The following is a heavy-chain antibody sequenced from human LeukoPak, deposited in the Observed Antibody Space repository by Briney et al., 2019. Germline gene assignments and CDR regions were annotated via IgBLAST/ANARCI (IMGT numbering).Heavy chain of an antibody. Sequence: GGSLRLSCAASGFTFNNYAMTWVRQAPGKGLEWVSGISGGGGGTYHADSVKGRFIISRDNSKNMLYLQMNSLRAEDTAVYYCAKDRYSSGRGSFDYWGQGTLVIVSS. J-gene: IGHJ4*02. CDR2: ISGGGGGT. CDR3: AKDRYSSGRGSFDY. CDR1: GFTFNNYA. D-gene: IGHD6-19*01. V-gene: IGHV3-23*01.